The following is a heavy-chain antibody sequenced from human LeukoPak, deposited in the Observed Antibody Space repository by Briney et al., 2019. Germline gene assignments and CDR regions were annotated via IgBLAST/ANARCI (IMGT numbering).Heavy chain of an antibody. V-gene: IGHV4-61*02. CDR2: IYTSGST. CDR3: ARAPLDFWSANWFDP. Sequence: SQTLSLTCTVSGGSISSGSYYWSWIRQPAGKGLEWIGRIYTSGSTNYNPSLKSRVTISVDTSKNQFSLKLSSVTAADTAVYYCARAPLDFWSANWFDPWGQGTLVTVSS. J-gene: IGHJ5*02. D-gene: IGHD3-3*01. CDR1: GGSISSGSYY.